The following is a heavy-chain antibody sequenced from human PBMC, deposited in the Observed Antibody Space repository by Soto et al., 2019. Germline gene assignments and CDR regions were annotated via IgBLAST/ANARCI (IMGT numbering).Heavy chain of an antibody. J-gene: IGHJ4*02. D-gene: IGHD1-26*01. CDR2: MNPNSANT. CDR3: ARSTRYYDIDY. CDR1: VYTFSSYD. Sequence: QVQLVQSGAEVKKPWASVKVSCKASVYTFSSYDINWVRQATGQGLEWMGWMNPNSANTGYAQKFQGRVTMTRNTSIGTAYMELSSLRSEDTAMYYCARSTRYYDIDYWGQGTLVTVSS. V-gene: IGHV1-8*01.